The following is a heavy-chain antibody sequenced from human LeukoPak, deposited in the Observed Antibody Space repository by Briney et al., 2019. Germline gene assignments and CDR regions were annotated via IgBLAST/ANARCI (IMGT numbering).Heavy chain of an antibody. CDR3: AKDSRAPYYYDSSGHDY. Sequence: GGSLRLSCAASGFTFSSYSMNWVRQAPGKGLEWVSTISETGRSTYYADSVKGQFTISRDNSKNTLYLQMNSLRAEDTAVYYCAKDSRAPYYYDSSGHDYWGQGTLVTVSS. CDR1: GFTFSSYS. V-gene: IGHV3-NL1*01. CDR2: ISETGRST. J-gene: IGHJ4*02. D-gene: IGHD3-22*01.